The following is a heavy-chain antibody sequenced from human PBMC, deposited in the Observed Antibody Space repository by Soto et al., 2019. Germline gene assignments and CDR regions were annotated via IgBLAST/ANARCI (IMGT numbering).Heavy chain of an antibody. CDR1: GYTFTGYY. Sequence: ASVKVSCKASGYTFTGYYMHWVRQAPGQGLEWMGWINPNSGGTNYAQKFQGWVTMTRDTSISTAYMELSRLRSDDTAVYYCARGDDDYGYDYFDYRGQGTLVTVSS. D-gene: IGHD4-17*01. J-gene: IGHJ4*02. CDR3: ARGDDDYGYDYFDY. CDR2: INPNSGGT. V-gene: IGHV1-2*04.